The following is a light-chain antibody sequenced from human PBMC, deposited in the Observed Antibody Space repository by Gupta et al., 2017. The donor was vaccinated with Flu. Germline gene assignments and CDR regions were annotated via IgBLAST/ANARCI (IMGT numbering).Light chain of an antibody. J-gene: IGKJ3*01. V-gene: IGKV1-33*01. CDR1: EDISKY. CDR3: QQYDYGPHLT. Sequence: SSLSASVGDRVAITCQASEDISKYWNGYQQKPGKAPKLLIYDASNLETGGPSRFSGSGSGTHFTLRISSLQPEDIGTYYRQQYDYGPHLTFGHGTKVDVK. CDR2: DAS.